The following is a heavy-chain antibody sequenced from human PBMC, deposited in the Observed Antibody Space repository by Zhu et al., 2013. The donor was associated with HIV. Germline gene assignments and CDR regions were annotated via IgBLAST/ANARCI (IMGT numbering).Heavy chain of an antibody. CDR2: INPNSGGT. Sequence: QVQLVQSGAEVKKPGASVKVSCKASAYTFTGYYMHWVRQAPGQGLEWMGWINPNSGGTNYAQKFQGRVTMTRDTSISTAYMELSRLRSDDTAVYYCATSTVRYYGSGSLDYWGQGTLVTVSS. J-gene: IGHJ4*02. CDR3: ATSTVRYYGSGSLDY. D-gene: IGHD3-10*01. CDR1: AYTFTGYY. V-gene: IGHV1-2*02.